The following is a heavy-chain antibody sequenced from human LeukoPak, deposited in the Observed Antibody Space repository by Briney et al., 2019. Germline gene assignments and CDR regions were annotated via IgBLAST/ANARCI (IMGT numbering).Heavy chain of an antibody. CDR1: GYTFSSYG. CDR2: ISAYNGNT. Sequence: GASVKVSCKASGYTFSSYGISWVRQAPGQGLEWMGWISAYNGNTSYAQILQGRVTMTTDTSTSTAYMELRSLRSDDTAVYYCARDFGLGVLGYGSGSYSFDYWGRGTLVTVSS. V-gene: IGHV1-18*01. D-gene: IGHD3-10*01. CDR3: ARDFGLGVLGYGSGSYSFDY. J-gene: IGHJ4*02.